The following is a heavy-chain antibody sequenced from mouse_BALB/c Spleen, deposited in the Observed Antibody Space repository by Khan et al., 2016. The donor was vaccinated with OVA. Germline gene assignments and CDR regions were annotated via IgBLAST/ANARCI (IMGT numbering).Heavy chain of an antibody. J-gene: IGHJ4*01. CDR1: DYSITSNYA. Sequence: EVQLQESGPGLVKPSQSLSLTCTVTDYSITSNYAWNWIRQFPGNKLEWMGYISYSGSTNYNPSLKSRISITRDTSKNQFFLQLNFETTTDTVTYYCSRVNYYGYAMDYWGQGTSITVSS. V-gene: IGHV3-2*02. CDR2: ISYSGST. CDR3: SRVNYYGYAMDY. D-gene: IGHD1-1*01.